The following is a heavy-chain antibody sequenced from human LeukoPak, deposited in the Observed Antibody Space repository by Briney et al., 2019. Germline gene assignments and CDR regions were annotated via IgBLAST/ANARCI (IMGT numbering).Heavy chain of an antibody. J-gene: IGHJ4*02. CDR1: GYTFTSYD. V-gene: IGHV1-8*01. CDR2: MNPNSGNT. Sequence: ASVKVSCKASGYTFTSYDINWVRQATGQGLEWMGWMNPNSGNTGYAQKFQGRVTMTRNTSISTAYTELSSLRSEDTAVYYCARVLYYYGSGSVYWGQGTLVTVSS. CDR3: ARVLYYYGSGSVY. D-gene: IGHD3-10*01.